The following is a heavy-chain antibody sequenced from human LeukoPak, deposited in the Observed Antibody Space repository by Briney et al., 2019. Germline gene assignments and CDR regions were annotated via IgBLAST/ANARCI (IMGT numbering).Heavy chain of an antibody. Sequence: GASVKVSCKASGYTFTSYGISWVRQAPGQGLEWMGWISAYNGNTNYAQKLQGRVTMTTDTSTSTAYMELRSLSSDDTAVYHCEKGGVRYFDWLPVDYWGQGTLVTVSS. CDR3: EKGGVRYFDWLPVDY. J-gene: IGHJ4*02. CDR2: ISAYNGNT. D-gene: IGHD3-9*01. CDR1: GYTFTSYG. V-gene: IGHV1-18*01.